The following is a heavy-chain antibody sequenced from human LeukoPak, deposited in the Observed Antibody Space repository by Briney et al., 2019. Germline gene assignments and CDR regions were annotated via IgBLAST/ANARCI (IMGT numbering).Heavy chain of an antibody. Sequence: SETLSLTCTVSGYSISSGYYWGWIRQPPGKGLEWIGSIYHSGSTYYNPSLKSRVTISVDTSKNQFSLKLSSVTAADTAVYYCARDRGCGGWFDPWGQGTLVTVSS. CDR3: ARDRGCGGWFDP. V-gene: IGHV4-38-2*02. CDR1: GYSISSGYY. CDR2: IYHSGST. D-gene: IGHD4/OR15-4a*01. J-gene: IGHJ5*02.